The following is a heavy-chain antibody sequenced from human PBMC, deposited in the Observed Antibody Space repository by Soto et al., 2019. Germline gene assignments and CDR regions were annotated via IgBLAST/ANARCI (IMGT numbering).Heavy chain of an antibody. CDR3: ARQXXXXXXXXXXXXMDV. Sequence: GESLKISCKGSGYSFTSYWIGWVRQMPGKGLEWMGIIYPADSDTRYSPSFQGQVTISADKSISTAYLQWSSLKASDTAMYYCARQXXXXXXXXXXXXMDVWGTGTTVTVSS. CDR2: IYPADSDT. J-gene: IGHJ6*04. CDR1: GYSFTSYW. V-gene: IGHV5-51*01.